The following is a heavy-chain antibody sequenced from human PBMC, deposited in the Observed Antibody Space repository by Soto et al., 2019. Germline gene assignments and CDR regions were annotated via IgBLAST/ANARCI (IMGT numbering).Heavy chain of an antibody. CDR1: GYTFTSYA. V-gene: IGHV1-3*01. J-gene: IGHJ2*01. CDR2: INAGNGNT. Sequence: QVQLVQSGAEVKKPGASVKVSCKASGYTFTSYAMHWVRQAPGQRLEWMGWINAGNGNTKYSQKFQGRVTITRDTAGSTADRELSSLRSEDTAVYYCARTPTSGWYFDLWGRGTLVTVSS. CDR3: ARTPTSGWYFDL. D-gene: IGHD3-10*01.